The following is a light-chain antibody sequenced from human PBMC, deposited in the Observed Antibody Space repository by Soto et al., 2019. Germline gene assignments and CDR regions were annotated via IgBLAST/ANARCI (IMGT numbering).Light chain of an antibody. J-gene: IGKJ4*01. V-gene: IGKV3-20*01. CDR3: QQYGYLVT. CDR2: GAS. Sequence: EIVLTQSPGTLSLSPGERATLSCRDSQSITNNYLAWYQQKPGRAHRLLIYGASSRATGIPDRFSGSGSGIDFTLTISRLEPEDFAMYYCQQYGYLVTFGGGTKVEIK. CDR1: QSITNNY.